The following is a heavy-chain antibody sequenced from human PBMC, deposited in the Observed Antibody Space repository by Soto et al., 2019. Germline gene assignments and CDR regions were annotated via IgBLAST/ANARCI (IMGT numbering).Heavy chain of an antibody. CDR2: IYSSGST. V-gene: IGHV4-4*07. D-gene: IGHD3-10*01. CDR1: GVSISSYY. Sequence: QVQLQESGPGLVKPSETLSLTCTVSGVSISSYYWCWIRQPAGEGLEWIGRIYSSGSTNYNPSLKSRVTMPVDTSKNQFSLKLSYVTAADTAVYYCARGGGRPEYYYYSMDVWGQGTTVTVSS. CDR3: ARGGGRPEYYYYSMDV. J-gene: IGHJ6*02.